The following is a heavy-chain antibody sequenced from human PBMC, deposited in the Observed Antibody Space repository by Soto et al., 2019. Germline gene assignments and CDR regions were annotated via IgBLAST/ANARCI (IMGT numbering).Heavy chain of an antibody. CDR1: GGTFSSYA. CDR3: ARDRAAAGTRYFDY. CDR2: IIPIFGTA. J-gene: IGHJ4*02. V-gene: IGHV1-69*13. D-gene: IGHD6-13*01. Sequence: GASVKVSCKASGGTFSSYAINWVRQAPGQGLEWMGGIIPIFGTANYAQKFQGRVTITADESTSTAYMELSSLRSEDTAVYYCARDRAAAGTRYFDYWGQGTLVTVSS.